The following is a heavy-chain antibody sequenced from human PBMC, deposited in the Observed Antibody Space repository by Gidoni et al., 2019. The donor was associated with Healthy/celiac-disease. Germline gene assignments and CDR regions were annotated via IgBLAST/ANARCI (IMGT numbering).Heavy chain of an antibody. J-gene: IGHJ6*02. CDR3: ARARNFDGLLFLGSDGYGMDV. Sequence: EVQLVESGGGLVEPGGSLRLSGAASGFTFSSYELNWVRQAPGKGLEWVSYISSSGSTIYYADSVKGRFTISRYNAKNSLYLQMNSLRAEDTAVYYCARARNFDGLLFLGSDGYGMDVWGQVTTVTVSS. V-gene: IGHV3-48*03. CDR2: ISSSGSTI. CDR1: GFTFSSYE. D-gene: IGHD3-9*01.